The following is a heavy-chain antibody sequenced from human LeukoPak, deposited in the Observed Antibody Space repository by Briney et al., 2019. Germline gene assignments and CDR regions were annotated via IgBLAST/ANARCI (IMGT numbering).Heavy chain of an antibody. CDR2: ISYDGSKK. D-gene: IGHD2-21*02. V-gene: IGHV3-30-3*01. CDR3: ARDWHCGGDCDPHFDY. J-gene: IGHJ4*02. CDR1: GFTFSSYA. Sequence: PGRALRLSCAASGFTFSSYAMHWVRQAPGKGLEGVAVISYDGSKKYYADSVKGRFTISRDNSKNTLYLQMNSLRAEDTAVYYCARDWHCGGDCDPHFDYWGQGTLVTVSS.